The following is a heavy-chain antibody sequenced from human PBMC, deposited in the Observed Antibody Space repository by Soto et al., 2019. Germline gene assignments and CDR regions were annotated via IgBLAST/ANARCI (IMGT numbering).Heavy chain of an antibody. CDR2: IYYTGIT. D-gene: IGHD3-10*01. V-gene: IGHV4-39*01. CDR1: GGSVRSSTYY. CDR3: ARHPGNYYAQFDY. Sequence: PSETLSLTCTVSGGSVRSSTYYWGWIRQPPGKGLEWIGSIYYTGITHYNPSLKSRVTISVDTSKNQFSLKLTSVTAADMAVYYCARHPGNYYAQFDYWGQGTLVTVSS. J-gene: IGHJ4*02.